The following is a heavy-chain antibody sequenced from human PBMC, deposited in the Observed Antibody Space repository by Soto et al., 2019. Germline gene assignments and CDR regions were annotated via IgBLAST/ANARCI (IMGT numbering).Heavy chain of an antibody. V-gene: IGHV3-49*04. CDR1: GFTFGDYA. Sequence: GGSLRLSCTTSGFTFGDYALSWVRQAPGKGRGGVGFIRRNAYGGTTDYAASVKGRFTISREDSKSIAYLQMNSLRTEDTALYYCTRASSLDFDFWGQGTLVTVSS. CDR3: TRASSLDFDF. D-gene: IGHD3-16*01. CDR2: IRRNAYGGTT. J-gene: IGHJ4*02.